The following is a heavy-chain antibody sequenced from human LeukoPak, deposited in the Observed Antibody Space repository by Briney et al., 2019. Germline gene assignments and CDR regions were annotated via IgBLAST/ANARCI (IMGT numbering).Heavy chain of an antibody. CDR1: GSTFDNYA. D-gene: IGHD2/OR15-2a*01. Sequence: GGSLRLSCTASGSTFDNYAMTWIRQAPGKGLEWLGFIRSTAEGEKTEYAASVEGRFIFSRDDSKSVAYLQMRSLKIEDTAVYYCMRNVIPGPDPWGPGTLVIVSA. CDR3: MRNVIPGPDP. V-gene: IGHV3-49*03. J-gene: IGHJ5*02. CDR2: IRSTAEGEKT.